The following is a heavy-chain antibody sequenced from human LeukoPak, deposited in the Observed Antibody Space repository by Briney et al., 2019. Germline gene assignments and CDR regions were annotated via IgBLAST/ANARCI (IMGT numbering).Heavy chain of an antibody. CDR1: GFTFSSYG. CDR2: IWYDGSNK. Sequence: GRSLRLSCAASGFTFSSYGMHWVRQAPGKGLEWVTVIWYDGSNKYYADSVKGRFTISRDNSKNTLYLQMNSLRAEDTAAYYCAKEGPHSGSYPDAFDIWGQGTMVTVSS. D-gene: IGHD1-26*01. J-gene: IGHJ3*02. V-gene: IGHV3-33*06. CDR3: AKEGPHSGSYPDAFDI.